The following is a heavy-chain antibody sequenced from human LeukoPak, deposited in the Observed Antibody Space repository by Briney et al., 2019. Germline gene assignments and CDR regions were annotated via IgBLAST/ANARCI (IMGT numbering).Heavy chain of an antibody. CDR1: GGSISSSSYY. CDR3: ARRGYSRRNWFDP. J-gene: IGHJ5*02. V-gene: IGHV4-39*01. CDR2: IYYSGST. D-gene: IGHD6-13*01. Sequence: SETLSLTCTVSGGSISSSSYYWGWIRQPPGKGLEWIGSIYYSGSTYYNPSLKSRVTISVDTSKNQFSLKLSSVTAADTAVYYCARRGYSRRNWFDPWGQGTLVTVSS.